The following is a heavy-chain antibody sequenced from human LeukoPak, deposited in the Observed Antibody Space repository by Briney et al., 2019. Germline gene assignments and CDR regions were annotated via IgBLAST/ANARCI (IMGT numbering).Heavy chain of an antibody. D-gene: IGHD6-19*01. CDR1: GFTFNTYT. CDR2: ISGSSGII. Sequence: PGGSLRLSCAASGFTFNTYTMNWVRQAPGKGLEWVSYISGSSGIIDYADSVRGRFTISRDNAKNSLYLQMNSLRAEDTAVYYCARDPYSSGWYGNFQHWGQGTLVTVSS. CDR3: ARDPYSSGWYGNFQH. V-gene: IGHV3-48*01. J-gene: IGHJ1*01.